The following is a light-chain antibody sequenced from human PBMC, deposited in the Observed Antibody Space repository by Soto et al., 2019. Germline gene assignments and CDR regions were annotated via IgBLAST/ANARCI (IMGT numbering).Light chain of an antibody. CDR2: LGS. V-gene: IGKV2-28*01. J-gene: IGKJ5*01. CDR3: MQALQTPLT. CDR1: LSLLHYNGINY. Sequence: IVMTESPLSLSVTPGEAASISCRSSLSLLHYNGINYLDWYMQKQGQSPQLXRYLGSNRASGVPDRFSGSGSGTDFTLKISRVEAEDVGVYYCMQALQTPLTFGQGTRLEIK.